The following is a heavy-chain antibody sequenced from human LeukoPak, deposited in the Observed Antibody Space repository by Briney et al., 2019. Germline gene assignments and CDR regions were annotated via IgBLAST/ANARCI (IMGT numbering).Heavy chain of an antibody. Sequence: SETLSLTCTVSGGSIGSYYWSWIRQPPGKGLKWIGYIYYSGSTNYNPSLKSRVTISVDTSKNQFSLKLSSVTAADTAVYYCGRVEVVVPVVIFCSAPGGRGPLVTASS. V-gene: IGHV4-59*01. CDR3: GRVEVVVPVVIFCSAP. CDR1: GGSIGSYY. D-gene: IGHD2-2*01. J-gene: IGHJ5*02. CDR2: IYYSGST.